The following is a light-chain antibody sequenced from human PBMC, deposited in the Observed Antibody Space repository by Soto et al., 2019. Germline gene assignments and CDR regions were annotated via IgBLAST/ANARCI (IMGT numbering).Light chain of an antibody. V-gene: IGLV1-40*01. CDR1: SSNIGAVYD. Sequence: QSVLTQPPSVSGAPGQRVTISCTGSSSNIGAVYDVHRYQQLPGTAPKLLIYGNSNRPSGVPDRFSGSKSGTSASLAITGLQADDEADYYCQSYDSSLSGSYVVFGGGTKLTVL. J-gene: IGLJ2*01. CDR2: GNS. CDR3: QSYDSSLSGSYVV.